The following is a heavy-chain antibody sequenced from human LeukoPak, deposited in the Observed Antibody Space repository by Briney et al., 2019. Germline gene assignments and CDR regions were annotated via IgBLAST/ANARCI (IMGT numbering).Heavy chain of an antibody. CDR2: ISAYNGNT. Sequence: ASVKVSCKASGYTFTSYGMSWVRQAPGQGLEWMGWISAYNGNTNYAQKLQGRVTTTTDTSTSTAYVELRSLRSDDTAVYYCARCYSSSWYASCSSSDWGQGTLVTVSS. CDR3: ARCYSSSWYASCSSSD. CDR1: GYTFTSYG. J-gene: IGHJ4*02. D-gene: IGHD6-13*01. V-gene: IGHV1-18*01.